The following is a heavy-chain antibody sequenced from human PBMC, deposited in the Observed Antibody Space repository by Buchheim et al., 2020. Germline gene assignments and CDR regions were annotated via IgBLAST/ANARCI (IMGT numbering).Heavy chain of an antibody. Sequence: QVQLQESGPGLVKPSETLSLTCTVSGGSISGYYWSWIRQPPGKGLEWIGYIYYSGSTNYNPSLKSRVTISVDTSTNQFSLKLSSVTAADTAVYSCARHKATVTTFDYWGQGTL. CDR2: IYYSGST. CDR3: ARHKATVTTFDY. CDR1: GGSISGYY. D-gene: IGHD4-17*01. J-gene: IGHJ4*02. V-gene: IGHV4-59*08.